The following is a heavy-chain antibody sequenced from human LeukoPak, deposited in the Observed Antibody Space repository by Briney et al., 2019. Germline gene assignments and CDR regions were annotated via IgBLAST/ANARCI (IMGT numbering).Heavy chain of an antibody. CDR1: AYSISSGFY. D-gene: IGHD3-10*01. CDR3: ALSGRYWFGDLNAFDI. Sequence: PSETLSLTCTVSAYSISSGFYWGWIRQSPGKGLEWIATVYQNGNTYYNPSLKSRISISMDKSENQFSLKLSSVTAADTAVYYCALSGRYWFGDLNAFDIWGQGTMVTVSS. V-gene: IGHV4-38-2*02. CDR2: VYQNGNT. J-gene: IGHJ3*02.